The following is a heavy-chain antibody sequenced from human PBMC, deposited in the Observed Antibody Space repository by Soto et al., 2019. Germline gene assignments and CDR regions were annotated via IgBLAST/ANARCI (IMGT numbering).Heavy chain of an antibody. D-gene: IGHD2-15*01. V-gene: IGHV3-7*01. J-gene: IGHJ2*01. CDR2: IKQDGSAK. Sequence: GGSLSLSCEGSGFTFGGFWMSWLRQAPGKGLEWLANIKQDGSAKYSVDSVKGRFSIFRDNAKNSLFLEMNGLTADDTAVYHCARARCSGGGCPYWYFDLWGRGT. CDR3: ARARCSGGGCPYWYFDL. CDR1: GFTFGGFW.